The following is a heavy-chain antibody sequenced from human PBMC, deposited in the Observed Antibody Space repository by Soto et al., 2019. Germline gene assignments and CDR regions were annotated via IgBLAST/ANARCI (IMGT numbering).Heavy chain of an antibody. CDR1: GYTFTIYW. Sequence: SLKISCPVSGYTFTIYWIGWVRQMPGKGLEWMGIIYPSDSDTRYSPSFQGQVTISADQSINTAYLQWDSLKASDTAIYYCARPANTVADHFDLWGQGTPVIVSS. J-gene: IGHJ4*02. CDR3: ARPANTVADHFDL. CDR2: IYPSDSDT. V-gene: IGHV5-51*01. D-gene: IGHD4-17*01.